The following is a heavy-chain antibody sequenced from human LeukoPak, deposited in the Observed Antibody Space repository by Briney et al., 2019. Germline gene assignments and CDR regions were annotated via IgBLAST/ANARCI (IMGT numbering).Heavy chain of an antibody. D-gene: IGHD6-13*01. J-gene: IGHJ4*02. V-gene: IGHV4-38-2*01. Sequence: SETLSLTCAVSGYSISSGYYWGWIRQPPGKGLEWIGSIYHSGSTYYNPSLKSRVTISVDTSKNQFSLKLSSVTAADTAVYYCARHVAAAGTVDYWGQGTLVTVSS. CDR3: ARHVAAAGTVDY. CDR1: GYSISSGYY. CDR2: IYHSGST.